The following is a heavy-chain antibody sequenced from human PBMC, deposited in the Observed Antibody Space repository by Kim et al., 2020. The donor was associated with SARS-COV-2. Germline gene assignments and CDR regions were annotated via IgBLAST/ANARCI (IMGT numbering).Heavy chain of an antibody. D-gene: IGHD1-26*01. Sequence: GGSLRLSCAASGFTFSSYSMNWVRQAPGKGLEWVSSISSSSSYIYYADSVKGRFTISRDNAKNSLYLQMNSLRAEDTAVYYCARSDSGELPPLRVGFDYWGQGTLVTVSS. CDR2: ISSSSSYI. CDR3: ARSDSGELPPLRVGFDY. J-gene: IGHJ4*02. CDR1: GFTFSSYS. V-gene: IGHV3-21*04.